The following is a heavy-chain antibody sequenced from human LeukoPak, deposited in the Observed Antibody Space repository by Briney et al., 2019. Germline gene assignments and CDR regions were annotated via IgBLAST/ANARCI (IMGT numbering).Heavy chain of an antibody. CDR1: GFTFSNYA. J-gene: IGHJ5*01. CDR3: TRGSTTTWYDF. Sequence: PGGSLRLSCAASGFTFSNYAMSWVRQAPGKGLEWVSLIGGSSVNIYYADSVKGRFTISRDNSKNTLFLQMNSLRAEDTALYFRTRGSTTTWYDFWGQGILVTVSS. D-gene: IGHD5/OR15-5a*01. CDR2: IGGSSVNI. V-gene: IGHV3-23*01.